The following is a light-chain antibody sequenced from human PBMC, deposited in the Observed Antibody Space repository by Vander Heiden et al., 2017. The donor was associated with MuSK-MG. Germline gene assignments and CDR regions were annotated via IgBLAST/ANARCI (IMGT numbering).Light chain of an antibody. CDR2: GAS. Sequence: EIVLTQSPGTLSLSPGERATISCRASQSVTSFSLAWFQQKPGQAPRLLIYGASSRATGIPDRFSGSGSGTDFTLTISRLEPEDFAVYYCQQDGSSPRTFGQGTKVEI. V-gene: IGKV3-20*01. CDR3: QQDGSSPRT. CDR1: QSVTSFS. J-gene: IGKJ1*01.